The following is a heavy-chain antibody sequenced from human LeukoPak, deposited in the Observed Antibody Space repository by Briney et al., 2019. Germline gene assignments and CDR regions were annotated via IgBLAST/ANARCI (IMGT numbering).Heavy chain of an antibody. V-gene: IGHV1-69*05. J-gene: IGHJ4*02. CDR2: IIPIFGTA. CDR3: AREYGYSYRFFDY. CDR1: GGTFSSYA. Sequence: SVKVSCKASGGTFSSYAISWVRQAPGQGLEWMGRIIPIFGTANYAQKFQGRVTITTDESTGTAYMELSSLRSEDTAVYYCAREYGYSYRFFDYWGQGTLVTVSS. D-gene: IGHD5-18*01.